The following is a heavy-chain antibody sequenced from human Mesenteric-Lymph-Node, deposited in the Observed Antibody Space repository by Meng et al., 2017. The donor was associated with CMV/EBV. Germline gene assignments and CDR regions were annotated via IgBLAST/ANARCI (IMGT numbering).Heavy chain of an antibody. V-gene: IGHV3-66*02. J-gene: IGHJ4*02. CDR2: IYSGGST. CDR1: GFPVGSNY. Sequence: GGSLRLSCAASGFPVGSNYMSWVRQAPGKGLEWVSVIYSGGSTYYADSVKGRFTISRDKYKNTLFLQMNSLTAEDTDVYDCERGAVGADTPIDYWGQGTLVTVSS. D-gene: IGHD2-15*01. CDR3: ERGAVGADTPIDY.